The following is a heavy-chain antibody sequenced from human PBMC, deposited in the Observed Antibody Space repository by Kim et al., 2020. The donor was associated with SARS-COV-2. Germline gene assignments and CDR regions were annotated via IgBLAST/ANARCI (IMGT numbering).Heavy chain of an antibody. D-gene: IGHD6-19*01. Sequence: GGSLRLSCAASGFTFSSYGMHWVRQAPGKGLEWVAVISYDGSNKYYADSVKGRFTISRDNSKNTLYLQMNSLRAEDTAVYYCAKVYQPYSSGWYKYYFDYWGQGTLVTVSS. CDR3: AKVYQPYSSGWYKYYFDY. J-gene: IGHJ4*02. CDR1: GFTFSSYG. V-gene: IGHV3-30*18. CDR2: ISYDGSNK.